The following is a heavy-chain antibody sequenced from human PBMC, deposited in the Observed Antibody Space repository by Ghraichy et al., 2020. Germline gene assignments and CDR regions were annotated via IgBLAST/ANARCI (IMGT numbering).Heavy chain of an antibody. V-gene: IGHV4-34*01. CDR3: ARVTRLRYFDWLPP. CDR2: INHSGST. Sequence: SETLSLTCAVYGGSFSGYYWSWIRQPPGKGLEWIGEINHSGSTNYNPSLKSPVTISVDTSKNQFSLKLSSVTAADTAVYYCARVTRLRYFDWLPPWGQGTLVTVAA. D-gene: IGHD3-9*01. CDR1: GGSFSGYY. J-gene: IGHJ5*02.